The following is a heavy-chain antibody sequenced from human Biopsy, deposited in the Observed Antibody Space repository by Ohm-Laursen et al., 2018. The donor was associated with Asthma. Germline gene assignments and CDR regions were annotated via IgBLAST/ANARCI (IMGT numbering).Heavy chain of an antibody. Sequence: TLSLTCTVSGGSITSSSYYWGWIRQPPGKGMEWIGSMYHSGSPYYHPSLKSRATISVDTSKNQLSLKMSSVTAAVTAVYFCVRHQYSSSWSTFDYWGQGALVTVSS. CDR3: VRHQYSSSWSTFDY. CDR2: MYHSGSP. J-gene: IGHJ4*02. D-gene: IGHD3-22*01. V-gene: IGHV4-39*01. CDR1: GGSITSSSYY.